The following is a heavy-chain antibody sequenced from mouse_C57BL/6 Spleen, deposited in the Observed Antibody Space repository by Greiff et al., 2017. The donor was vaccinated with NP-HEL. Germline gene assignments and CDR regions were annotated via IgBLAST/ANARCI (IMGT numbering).Heavy chain of an antibody. CDR2: IDPSDSET. Sequence: VQLQQSGAELVRPGSSVKLSCKASGYTFTSYWMHWVKQRPIQGLEWIGNIDPSDSETHYNQKFKDKATLTVDKSSSTAYMQLSSLTSEDSAVYYCASTGNWYFDVWGTGTTVTVSS. D-gene: IGHD4-1*02. J-gene: IGHJ1*03. CDR3: ASTGNWYFDV. V-gene: IGHV1-52*01. CDR1: GYTFTSYW.